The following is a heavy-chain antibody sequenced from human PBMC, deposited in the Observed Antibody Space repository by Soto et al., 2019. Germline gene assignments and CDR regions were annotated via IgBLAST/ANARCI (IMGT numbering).Heavy chain of an antibody. CDR2: FHYSGRT. CDR1: GGSISSGPYS. D-gene: IGHD2-2*01. J-gene: IGHJ6*02. V-gene: IGHV4-39*01. Sequence: SETLSLSCSGSGGSISSGPYSWGWIRQPPGKGLEWIGTFHYSGRTYYSPSLESRVTISVDTSKNQFSLKVSSVTAADTAVFYCARLAGYCSGTSCYGYYGMDVWGQGTTVTVS. CDR3: ARLAGYCSGTSCYGYYGMDV.